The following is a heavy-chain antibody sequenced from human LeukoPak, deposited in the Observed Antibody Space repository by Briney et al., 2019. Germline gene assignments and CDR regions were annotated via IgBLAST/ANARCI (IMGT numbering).Heavy chain of an antibody. Sequence: GGSLRLPCAASGFTFSSYAMSWVRQAPGKGLEWVSTISGRDYSTYYADSVKGRFTISRDNSKNTLFLQMDSLRAEDTAIYYCVQRGAEAGTFAEYFQHWGQGTLVTVSS. J-gene: IGHJ1*01. D-gene: IGHD6-13*01. CDR1: GFTFSSYA. V-gene: IGHV3-23*01. CDR2: ISGRDYST. CDR3: VQRGAEAGTFAEYFQH.